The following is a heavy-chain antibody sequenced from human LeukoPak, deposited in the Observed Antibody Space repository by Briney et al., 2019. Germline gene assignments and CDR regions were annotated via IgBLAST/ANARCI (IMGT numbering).Heavy chain of an antibody. J-gene: IGHJ5*02. Sequence: SGTLSLTCTVSGGSISSGDYYWSWIRQPPGKGLEWIGYIYYSGSTYYNPSLKSRVTISVDTSKNQFSLKLSSVTAADTAVYYCARDVSESYYKNWWFDPWGQGTLVTVSS. CDR3: ARDVSESYYKNWWFDP. CDR2: IYYSGST. V-gene: IGHV4-30-4*01. CDR1: GGSISSGDYY. D-gene: IGHD3-10*01.